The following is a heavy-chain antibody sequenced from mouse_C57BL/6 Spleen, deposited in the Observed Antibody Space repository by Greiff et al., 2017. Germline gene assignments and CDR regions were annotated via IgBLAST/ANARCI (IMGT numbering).Heavy chain of an antibody. CDR1: GFNIKNTY. J-gene: IGHJ4*01. CDR2: IDPANGNT. V-gene: IGHV14-3*01. D-gene: IGHD2-4*01. Sequence: EVQRVESVAELVRPGASVKLSCTASGFNIKNTYMHWVKQRPEQGLEWIGRIDPANGNTKYAPKFQGKATITADTSSNTAYLQLSSLTSEDTAIYYCARIYYDYEDAMDYWGQGTSVTVSS. CDR3: ARIYYDYEDAMDY.